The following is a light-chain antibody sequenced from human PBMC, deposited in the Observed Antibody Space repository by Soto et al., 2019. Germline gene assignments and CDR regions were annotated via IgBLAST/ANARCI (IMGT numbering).Light chain of an antibody. CDR2: EVS. J-gene: IGLJ7*01. CDR3: SSFTGTGSFV. Sequence: QSALTQPASVSGSPGQSITISCTGTRGDIGAYNYVSWYQQRPGEAPKLIIFEVSNRPSGVSSRFSGSKSGNTASLNISGLQPEDETDYFCSSFTGTGSFVFGGGTQLTVL. CDR1: RGDIGAYNY. V-gene: IGLV2-14*01.